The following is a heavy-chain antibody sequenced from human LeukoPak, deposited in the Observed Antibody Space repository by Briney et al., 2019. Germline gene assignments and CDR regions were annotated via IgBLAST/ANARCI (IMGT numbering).Heavy chain of an antibody. Sequence: ASVKVSCKASGYTFTFYYMHWVRQAPGQGLEWMGWINPDSGGTNYAQKFQGRVTMTRDTSISTAYMELSRLRSDDTAVYYCARDRVLSALNYYDSSGYYGGLNWFDPWGQGTLVTVSS. CDR1: GYTFTFYY. D-gene: IGHD3-22*01. CDR3: ARDRVLSALNYYDSSGYYGGLNWFDP. CDR2: INPDSGGT. V-gene: IGHV1-2*02. J-gene: IGHJ5*02.